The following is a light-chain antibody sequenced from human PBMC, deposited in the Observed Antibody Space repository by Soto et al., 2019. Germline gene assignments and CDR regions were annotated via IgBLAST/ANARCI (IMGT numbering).Light chain of an antibody. CDR2: EAS. CDR1: QGISNY. CDR3: QKYNSAPHT. V-gene: IGKV1-27*01. J-gene: IGKJ2*01. Sequence: DIQMTQSPSSLSASVGDRVTITCRARQGISNYLAWYQHKPGKVPKLLIYEASTLQSGVPSRFSGSGSGTDFTLTISSLQPEDVTTYYCQKYNSAPHTFGQGTKLEIK.